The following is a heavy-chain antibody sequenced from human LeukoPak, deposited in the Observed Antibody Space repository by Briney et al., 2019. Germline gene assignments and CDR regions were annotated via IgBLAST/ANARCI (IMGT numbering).Heavy chain of an antibody. CDR2: ISYDGSNK. CDR1: GFTFSSYA. V-gene: IGHV3-30-3*01. D-gene: IGHD3-10*01. CDR3: ARDFRVSIGSGRPPLFDP. Sequence: GGSLRLSCAASGFTFSSYAMHWVRQAPGKGLEWVAVISYDGSNKYYADSVKGRFTISRDNSKNTLYLQMNSLRAEDTAVYYCARDFRVSIGSGRPPLFDPWGQGTLVTVSS. J-gene: IGHJ5*02.